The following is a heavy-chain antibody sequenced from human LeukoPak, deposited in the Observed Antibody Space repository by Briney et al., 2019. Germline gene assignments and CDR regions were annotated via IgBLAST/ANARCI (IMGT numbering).Heavy chain of an antibody. CDR1: GGSISSGGYY. V-gene: IGHV4-31*03. Sequence: SQTLSLTCTVSGGSISSGGYYWRWIRQHPGKGLEWIGYIYYSGSTYYNPSLKSRVTISVDTSKNQFSLKLSSVTAADTAVYYCAKSTNCCYSWFDPWGQGTLVTVSS. D-gene: IGHD2-2*01. CDR2: IYYSGST. J-gene: IGHJ5*02. CDR3: AKSTNCCYSWFDP.